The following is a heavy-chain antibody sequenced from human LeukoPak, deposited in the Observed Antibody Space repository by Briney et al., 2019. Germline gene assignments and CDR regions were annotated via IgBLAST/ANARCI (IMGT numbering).Heavy chain of an antibody. CDR2: INPSGGSS. CDR3: ARGLGSGSYYGY. D-gene: IGHD1-26*01. CDR1: GCSFTTFY. J-gene: IGHJ4*02. V-gene: IGHV1-46*01. Sequence: AASVKVSCKTSGCSFTTFYIHWVRQAPGQGLEWVGIINPSGGSSSYAQKFQGRVTMTRDTSTSTVYMELSSLRSEDTAVYYCARGLGSGSYYGYWGQGTLVTVSS.